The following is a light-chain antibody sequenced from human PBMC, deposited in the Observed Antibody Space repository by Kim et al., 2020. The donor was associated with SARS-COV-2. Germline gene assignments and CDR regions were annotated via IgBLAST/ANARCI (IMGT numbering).Light chain of an antibody. CDR1: QSVSSSY. Sequence: PGESATLSCRARQSVSSSYLAWYQQRTGQAPRLRIYGASSRASGIPDRFSGSGSGTDFTLTISRLEPEDFAVYYCQQYGSSPPVYTFGQGTKLEI. CDR2: GAS. V-gene: IGKV3-20*01. CDR3: QQYGSSPPVYT. J-gene: IGKJ2*01.